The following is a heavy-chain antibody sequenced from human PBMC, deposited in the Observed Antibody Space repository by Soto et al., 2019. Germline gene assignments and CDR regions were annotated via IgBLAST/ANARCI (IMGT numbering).Heavy chain of an antibody. V-gene: IGHV4-39*01. CDR1: GGSVTNSSYY. Sequence: SETLSLTCTVSGGSVTNSSYYWGWIRQSPGKGLEWIGSGYYRGRSYAKSSVKSGVTISVDTSRNRFSLSLNSVTPSDTAVYFCVSQRTTVPTQAYFDYWGPGALVTVSS. CDR2: GYYRGRS. J-gene: IGHJ4*02. D-gene: IGHD4-17*01. CDR3: VSQRTTVPTQAYFDY.